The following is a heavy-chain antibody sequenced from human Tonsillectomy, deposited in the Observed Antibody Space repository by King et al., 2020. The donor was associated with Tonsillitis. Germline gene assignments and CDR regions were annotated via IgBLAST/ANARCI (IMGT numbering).Heavy chain of an antibody. CDR1: GYTFTTYG. CDR3: TRDSPDYGDYHGADY. D-gene: IGHD4-17*01. Sequence: VQLVESGAEVKKPGASVKVSCKASGYTFTTYGISWVRQAPGQGLEWMGWISTYNGNTNYAQKLQGRVTMTTDTSTTTAYMELRSLRFDDTAVYYCTRDSPDYGDYHGADYWGQGTLVTVSS. CDR2: ISTYNGNT. V-gene: IGHV1-18*04. J-gene: IGHJ4*02.